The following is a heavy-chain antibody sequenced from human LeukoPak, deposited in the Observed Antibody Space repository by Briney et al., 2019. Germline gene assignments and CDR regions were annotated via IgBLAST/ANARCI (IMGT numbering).Heavy chain of an antibody. J-gene: IGHJ6*02. V-gene: IGHV3-7*01. Sequence: GGSLRLSCAASGFTFSSYWMSWVRQAPGKGLEWVANIKQDGSEKYYVDSVKGRFTISRDNAKNSLYLQMNSLRAEDTAVYYCAREIYYYDSSGYYNPWYYYGMDVWGQGTTVTVSS. CDR3: AREIYYYDSSGYYNPWYYYGMDV. CDR1: GFTFSSYW. CDR2: IKQDGSEK. D-gene: IGHD3-22*01.